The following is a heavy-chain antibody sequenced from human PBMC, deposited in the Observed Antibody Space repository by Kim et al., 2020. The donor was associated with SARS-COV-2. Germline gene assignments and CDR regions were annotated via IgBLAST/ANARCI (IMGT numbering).Heavy chain of an antibody. V-gene: IGHV3-7*01. J-gene: IGHJ4*02. CDR2: DGSGT. CDR3: ARGSGLAN. Sequence: DGSGTYYVDSVKGRFTISSDNAKNSVSLQMNSLRAGDTAVYYCARGSGLANWGQGTLVSVSS.